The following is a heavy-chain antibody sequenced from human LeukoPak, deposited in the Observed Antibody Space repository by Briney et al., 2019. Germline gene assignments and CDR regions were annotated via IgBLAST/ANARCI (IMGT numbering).Heavy chain of an antibody. CDR3: ARDSGSGSNDY. CDR2: ISAGNGNT. V-gene: IGHV1-3*01. J-gene: IGHJ4*02. CDR1: GYTFTSYA. Sequence: ASVKVSCKASGYTFTSYAIHWVRQAPGQRLGWMGWISAGNGNTKYSQNFQGRVTFISNTSATTAFMELSSLRSEDAAVYYCARDSGSGSNDYWGQGTLVTVSS. D-gene: IGHD1-26*01.